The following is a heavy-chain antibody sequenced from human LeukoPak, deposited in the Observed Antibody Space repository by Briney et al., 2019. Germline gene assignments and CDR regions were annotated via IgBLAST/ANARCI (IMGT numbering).Heavy chain of an antibody. V-gene: IGHV4-61*08. J-gene: IGHJ5*02. D-gene: IGHD2-15*01. CDR1: GGSISSGGYS. CDR3: ARGHDGVVGWFAP. Sequence: SQTLSLTCAVSGGSISSGGYSWSWIRQPPGKGLQWIGHISYSGSTNYNPSLKSRVTMSVDTSKNQISLKVTSVTAADTAVYYCARGHDGVVGWFAPWGRGTLVTVSS. CDR2: ISYSGST.